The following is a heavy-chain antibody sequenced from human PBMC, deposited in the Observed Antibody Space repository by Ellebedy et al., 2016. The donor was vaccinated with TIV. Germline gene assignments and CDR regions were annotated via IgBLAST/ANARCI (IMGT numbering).Heavy chain of an antibody. J-gene: IGHJ1*01. CDR1: GFTFNTYG. V-gene: IGHV3-33*03. Sequence: PGGSLRLSCAASGFTFNTYGMHWVRQAPDKGLEWVAVIWYDGSYKYYADSAKGRFTISRDISKNTLYLQMNSLRAEDTAVYYCAIYYDRDWGQGTLVTVSS. CDR2: IWYDGSYK. CDR3: AIYYDRD. D-gene: IGHD3-22*01.